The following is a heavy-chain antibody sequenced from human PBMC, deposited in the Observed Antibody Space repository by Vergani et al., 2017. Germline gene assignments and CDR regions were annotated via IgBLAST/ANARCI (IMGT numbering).Heavy chain of an antibody. Sequence: EVQLLESGGGLVQPGGSLRVSCAASGFTFSSDAMSWVRQAPGKGLEWVGRIKSQIDGGTTDYAAPVKGRFTISRDDSTNMLYLHMNSLKTEDTAVYYCTTLSPNWAHWWGQGTLVNVSS. CDR1: GFTFSSDA. CDR3: TTLSPNWAHW. J-gene: IGHJ4*02. D-gene: IGHD7-27*01. CDR2: IKSQIDGGTT. V-gene: IGHV3-15*01.